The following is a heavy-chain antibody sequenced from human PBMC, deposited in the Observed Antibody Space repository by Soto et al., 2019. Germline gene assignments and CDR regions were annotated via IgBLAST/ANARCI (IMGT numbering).Heavy chain of an antibody. CDR3: ARGMVRGVRLEYGMDV. Sequence: PSETLSLTCAVSGYSISSGYYWGWIRQPPGKGLEWIGSIYHSGSTYYNPSLKSRVTISVDTSKNQFSLKLSSVTAADTAVYYCARGMVRGVRLEYGMDVWGQGTTVTVSS. CDR1: GYSISSGYY. V-gene: IGHV4-38-2*01. CDR2: IYHSGST. J-gene: IGHJ6*02. D-gene: IGHD3-10*01.